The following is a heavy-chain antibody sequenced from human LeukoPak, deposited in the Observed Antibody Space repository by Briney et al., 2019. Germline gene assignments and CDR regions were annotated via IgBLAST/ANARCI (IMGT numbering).Heavy chain of an antibody. CDR3: ARDLSLRRGIFDY. D-gene: IGHD3-10*01. Sequence: SETLSLTCTVSGGSMKTYYLNWIRQTPGKGLEWIGYIYDSGSTNYNPSLKNRVTISLDMSKNQFSLKLRSVTAADTAVYYCARDLSLRRGIFDYWGQGTLVTVSS. CDR2: IYDSGST. V-gene: IGHV4-59*01. J-gene: IGHJ4*02. CDR1: GGSMKTYY.